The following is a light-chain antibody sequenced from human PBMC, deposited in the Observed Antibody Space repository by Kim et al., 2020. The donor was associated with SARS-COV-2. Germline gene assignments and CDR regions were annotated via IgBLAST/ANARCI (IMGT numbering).Light chain of an antibody. V-gene: IGLV4-60*03. J-gene: IGLJ3*02. CDR2: LEGSGSY. CDR3: ETGDSNTRV. CDR1: SGHSSYI. Sequence: SSVKLTCTLSSGHSSYIIEWHQQQPGKAPRYLMKLEGSGSYNKGSGVPDRFSGSSSGADRYLTISNLQSEDEADYYCETGDSNTRVFGGGTQLTVL.